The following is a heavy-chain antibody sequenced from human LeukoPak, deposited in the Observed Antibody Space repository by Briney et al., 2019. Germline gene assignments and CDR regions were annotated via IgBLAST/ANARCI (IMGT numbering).Heavy chain of an antibody. Sequence: SVKVSCKASGGTFSSYAIRWVRQAPGQGLEWMGGIIPIFGTANYAQKFQGRVTITTDESASTAYMELSSLRSEDTAVYYCARSGVLLWFGDQEKATFDYWGQGTLVTVSS. CDR3: ARSGVLLWFGDQEKATFDY. J-gene: IGHJ4*02. CDR2: IIPIFGTA. CDR1: GGTFSSYA. V-gene: IGHV1-69*05. D-gene: IGHD3-10*01.